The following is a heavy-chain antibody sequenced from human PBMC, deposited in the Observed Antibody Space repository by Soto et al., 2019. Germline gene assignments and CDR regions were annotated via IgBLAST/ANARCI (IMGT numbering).Heavy chain of an antibody. CDR2: ISSSSSYT. D-gene: IGHD6-6*01. J-gene: IGHJ5*02. CDR3: ASGAARLNWFDP. CDR1: GFTFSDYY. V-gene: IGHV3-11*06. Sequence: PVGSLRLSCAASGFTFSDYYMSWIRQAPGKGLEWVSYISSSSSYTNYADSVKGRFTISRDNAKNSLYLQMNSLRAEDTAVYYCASGAARLNWFDPWGQGTLVTVSS.